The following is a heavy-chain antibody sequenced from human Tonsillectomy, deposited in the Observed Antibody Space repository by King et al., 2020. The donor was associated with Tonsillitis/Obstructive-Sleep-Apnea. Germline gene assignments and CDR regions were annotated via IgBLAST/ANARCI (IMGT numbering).Heavy chain of an antibody. CDR1: GYTFTNYG. D-gene: IGHD3-22*01. J-gene: IGHJ4*02. V-gene: IGHV1-18*01. CDR3: ARDSMSHYYDSSAYYTFTY. CDR2: ISAHNGHT. Sequence: VQLVESGAEVKKPGASVKVSCKASGYTFTNYGISWVRQAPGQGLEWMAWISAHNGHTNYAQKLQGRVTMTTDTSTSTAYMELRSLRSDDTAVYYCARDSMSHYYDSSAYYTFTYWGQGTLATV.